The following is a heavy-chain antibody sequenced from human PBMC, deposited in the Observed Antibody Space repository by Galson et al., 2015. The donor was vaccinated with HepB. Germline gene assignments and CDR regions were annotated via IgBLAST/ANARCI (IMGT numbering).Heavy chain of an antibody. CDR1: GFTFSGSA. Sequence: SLRLSCAASGFTFSGSAMHWVRQASGKGLEWVGRIRSKANSYATAYAASVKGRFTISRDDSKNTAYLQMNSLKTEDTAVYYCSYTRPMVRGANYYYYGMDVWGQGTTVTVSS. CDR3: SYTRPMVRGANYYYYGMDV. CDR2: IRSKANSYAT. V-gene: IGHV3-73*01. D-gene: IGHD3-10*01. J-gene: IGHJ6*02.